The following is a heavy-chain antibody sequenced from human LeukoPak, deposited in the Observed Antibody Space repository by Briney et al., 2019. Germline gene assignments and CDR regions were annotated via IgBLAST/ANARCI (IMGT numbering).Heavy chain of an antibody. D-gene: IGHD6-19*01. V-gene: IGHV4-39*01. CDR1: GGSISSSSYY. Sequence: SETLSLTCTVSGGSISSSSYYWGWIRQPSGKGLEWIGSIYYSGSTYYNPSLKSRVTISVDTSKNQFSLKLSSVTAADTAVYYCARRTVAGTGSLDYWGQGTLVTVSS. CDR3: ARRTVAGTGSLDY. J-gene: IGHJ4*02. CDR2: IYYSGST.